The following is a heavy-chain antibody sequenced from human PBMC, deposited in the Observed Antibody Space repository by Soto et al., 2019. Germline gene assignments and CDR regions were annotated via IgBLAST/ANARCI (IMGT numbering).Heavy chain of an antibody. Sequence: QVQLVQSGAEVEKPWASVKVSCKASGYPFTTYDLNWVRQATGHGLEWMGWMNPDTGNTGYAQKFQGRVTMTRDTFISTAFMALSGLTAEDTAVYYCARALGYSSTSRLDLWGQGTLVTVSS. J-gene: IGHJ4*02. V-gene: IGHV1-8*01. CDR2: MNPDTGNT. CDR3: ARALGYSSTSRLDL. D-gene: IGHD6-19*01. CDR1: GYPFTTYD.